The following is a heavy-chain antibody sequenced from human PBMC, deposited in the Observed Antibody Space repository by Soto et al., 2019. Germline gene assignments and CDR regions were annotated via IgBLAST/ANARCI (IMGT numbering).Heavy chain of an antibody. V-gene: IGHV3-9*01. D-gene: IGHD3-16*02. Sequence: SLRLSCSASGFTFDDYAMHLVRQAPGKGLEWVSGISWNSGSIGYADSVKGRFTISRDNAKNSLYLQMNSLRAEDTALYYCAKASIRLGELSLLGGFDYWGQGTLVTVSS. CDR1: GFTFDDYA. CDR2: ISWNSGSI. CDR3: AKASIRLGELSLLGGFDY. J-gene: IGHJ4*02.